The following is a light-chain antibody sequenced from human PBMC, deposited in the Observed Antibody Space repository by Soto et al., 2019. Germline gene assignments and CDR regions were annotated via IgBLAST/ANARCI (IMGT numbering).Light chain of an antibody. CDR3: QQYNDWPYT. CDR2: GAS. J-gene: IGKJ2*01. V-gene: IGKV3-15*01. Sequence: EIVMTQSPATLSVSPGERATLSCRASQSVGSNLAWYQQKPGQAPRLLIYGASTRATGIPARLGGRGSGTEFTLTISSLPSEDFAVYYCQQYNDWPYTFGQGTKLEIK. CDR1: QSVGSN.